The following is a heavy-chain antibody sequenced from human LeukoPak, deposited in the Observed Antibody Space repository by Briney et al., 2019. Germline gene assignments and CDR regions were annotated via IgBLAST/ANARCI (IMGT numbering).Heavy chain of an antibody. D-gene: IGHD4-17*01. CDR1: GFTFSSYW. CDR3: AKPLYDYGDYTVGAFDI. V-gene: IGHV3-7*01. CDR2: IKQDGSEK. J-gene: IGHJ3*02. Sequence: GGSLRLSCAASGFTFSSYWMSWVRQAPGKGLEWVANIKQDGSEKYYVDSVKGRFTISRDNSKNTLYLQMNSLRAEDTAVYYCAKPLYDYGDYTVGAFDIWGQGTMVTVSS.